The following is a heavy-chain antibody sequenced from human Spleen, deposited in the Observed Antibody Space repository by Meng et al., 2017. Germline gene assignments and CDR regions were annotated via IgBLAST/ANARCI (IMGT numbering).Heavy chain of an antibody. CDR3: ARELAWQYYFDY. J-gene: IGHJ4*02. CDR2: INTDASST. V-gene: IGHV3-74*03. Sequence: GESLKISCAASGFTFSSYNMHWVRQTPGEGLVWVSRINTDASSTTYADSVKGRFTISRDNAKNSLYLEINSLRAEDTAVYYCARELAWQYYFDYWGQGTLVTVSS. CDR1: GFTFSSYN. D-gene: IGHD3-3*02.